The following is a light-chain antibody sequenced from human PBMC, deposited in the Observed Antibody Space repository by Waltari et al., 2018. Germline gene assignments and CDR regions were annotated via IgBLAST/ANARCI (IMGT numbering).Light chain of an antibody. CDR1: QRVSSY. V-gene: IGKV3-20*01. CDR2: GAS. CDR3: QQYGGSPRT. J-gene: IGKJ2*01. Sequence: EIVLTQSPGTLSLSPVESATLACRPSQRVSSYLAWYQQRPGQAPRLLIYGASSRATDIPDTFSGSGSGTDFTLTISRLEPEDVAVYYWQQYGGSPRTFGQGTKLEIK.